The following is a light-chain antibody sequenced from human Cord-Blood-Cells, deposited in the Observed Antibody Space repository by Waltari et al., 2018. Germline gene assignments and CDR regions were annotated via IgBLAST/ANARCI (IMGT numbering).Light chain of an antibody. CDR3: SSYTSSSTWV. J-gene: IGLJ3*02. CDR2: DVS. CDR1: SSHVGGYNY. Sequence: QSALTQPAAASGPPGQSITISCTGTSSHVGGYNYVSWYQQHPGKAPKLMIYDVSKRPSGVSNRFSGSKSGNTASLTISGLQAEDEADYYCSSYTSSSTWVFGGGTKLTVL. V-gene: IGLV2-14*01.